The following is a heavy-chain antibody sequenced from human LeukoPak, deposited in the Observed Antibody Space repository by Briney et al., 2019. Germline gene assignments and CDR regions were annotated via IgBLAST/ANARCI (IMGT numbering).Heavy chain of an antibody. CDR3: ARVWRGGSGWHGRFDY. CDR1: RFTFSSYG. J-gene: IGHJ4*02. CDR2: IWYDGSNK. Sequence: PGGSLRLSCAASRFTFSSYGMHWVRQAPGKGLEWVAVIWYDGSNKYYPDSVKGRFTISRDNSKNTLYLQMSSLRAEDTAVYYCARVWRGGSGWHGRFDYWGQGTLVTVSS. V-gene: IGHV3-33*01. D-gene: IGHD6-19*01.